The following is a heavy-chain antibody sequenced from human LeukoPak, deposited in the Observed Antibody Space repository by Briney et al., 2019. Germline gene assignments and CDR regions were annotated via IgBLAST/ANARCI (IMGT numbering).Heavy chain of an antibody. CDR3: VKSDNNWNFDY. D-gene: IGHD1-20*01. V-gene: IGHV3-30*02. J-gene: IGHJ4*02. Sequence: GGSLRLSCAASGFIFSNYGMHWVRQAPGKGLEWAAFMRYDGSNKYYLDSVRGRLTISRDNSKSTLYLQMNSLRGEDTALYYCVKSDNNWNFDYWGQGTLVSVSS. CDR1: GFIFSNYG. CDR2: MRYDGSNK.